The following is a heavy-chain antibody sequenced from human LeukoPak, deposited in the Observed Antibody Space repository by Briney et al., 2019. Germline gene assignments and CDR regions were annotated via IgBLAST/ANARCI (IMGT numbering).Heavy chain of an antibody. D-gene: IGHD1-14*01. Sequence: ASVKVSCKASGGTFSSYAISWVRQAPGQGLEWMGGIIPIFGTANYAQKFQGRVTITADESTSTAYMELSSLRSEDTAVYYCAREGVPEYYFDYWGQGTLVTVSS. V-gene: IGHV1-69*13. J-gene: IGHJ4*02. CDR1: GGTFSSYA. CDR3: AREGVPEYYFDY. CDR2: IIPIFGTA.